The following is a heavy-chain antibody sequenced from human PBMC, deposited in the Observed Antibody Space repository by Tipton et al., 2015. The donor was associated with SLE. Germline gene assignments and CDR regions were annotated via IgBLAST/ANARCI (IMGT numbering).Heavy chain of an antibody. V-gene: IGHV4-39*07. CDR2: IYHTGGT. CDR3: ARGLLEWSDY. CDR1: GGSMTSSDYY. D-gene: IGHD3-3*01. J-gene: IGHJ4*02. Sequence: TLSLTCTVSGGSMTSSDYYWGWIRQPPGKGLEWIGSIYHTGGTHYNPSLKSRVTISVDTSKNQFSLKLSPVTAADTAVYYCARGLLEWSDYWGQGTLVTVSS.